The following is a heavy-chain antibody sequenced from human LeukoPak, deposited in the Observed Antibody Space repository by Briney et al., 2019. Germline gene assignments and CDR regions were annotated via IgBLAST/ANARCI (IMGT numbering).Heavy chain of an antibody. CDR3: ARVRRRYYDSSGLYYFDY. CDR2: IYHSGST. CDR1: GGSISVSSYY. Sequence: SETLSLTCTVSGGSISVSSYYWAWLRQPPGKGLEWIGSIYHSGSTYYKPSLKSRVTISVDTSKNQFSLKLISVTAADTAVYYCARVRRRYYDSSGLYYFDYWGQGTLVTVSS. D-gene: IGHD3-22*01. J-gene: IGHJ4*02. V-gene: IGHV4-39*01.